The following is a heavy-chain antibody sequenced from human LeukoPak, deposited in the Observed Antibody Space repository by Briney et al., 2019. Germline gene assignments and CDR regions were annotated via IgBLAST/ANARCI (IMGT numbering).Heavy chain of an antibody. D-gene: IGHD3-10*01. CDR2: IYSGGST. CDR3: ARVGSGSMAFDI. V-gene: IGHV3-66*01. Sequence: GGSLRLSCAASGFTVGSNYMSWVRQAPGKGLEWVSVIYSGGSTYYADSVKGRFTISRDNSKNTLYLQMNSLRAEDTAVYYCARVGSGSMAFDIWGQGTMVTVSS. J-gene: IGHJ3*02. CDR1: GFTVGSNY.